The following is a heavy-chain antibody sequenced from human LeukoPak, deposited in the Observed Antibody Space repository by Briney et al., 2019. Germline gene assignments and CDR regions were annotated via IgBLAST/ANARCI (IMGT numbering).Heavy chain of an antibody. D-gene: IGHD3-22*01. CDR2: IYYSGST. Sequence: PSETLSLTCTVSGASISSYYWSWIRQPPGKGLEWIGYIYYSGSTNYNPSLKSRVTISVDTSKNQFSLRLSSVTAADTAVYYCARHRYYYDSSGYYYQPWRQGTLVTVSS. CDR1: GASISSYY. J-gene: IGHJ5*02. CDR3: ARHRYYYDSSGYYYQP. V-gene: IGHV4-59*01.